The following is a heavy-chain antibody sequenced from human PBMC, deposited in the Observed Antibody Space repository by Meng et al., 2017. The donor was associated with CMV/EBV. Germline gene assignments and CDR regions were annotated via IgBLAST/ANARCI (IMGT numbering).Heavy chain of an antibody. J-gene: IGHJ3*02. CDR1: GFTFSDYY. D-gene: IGHD5-24*01. Sequence: GGSLRLSCAASGFTFSDYYMSWIRQAPGKGLEWVSYISSSGSTIYYADSVKGRFTISRDNAKNSLYLQMNSLRAEDTAVYYCASRSPYGEMATVFDAFDIWGQGTMVTVSS. CDR3: ASRSPYGEMATVFDAFDI. CDR2: ISSSGSTI. V-gene: IGHV3-11*04.